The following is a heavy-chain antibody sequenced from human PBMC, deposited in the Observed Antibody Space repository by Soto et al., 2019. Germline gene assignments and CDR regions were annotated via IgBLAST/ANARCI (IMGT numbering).Heavy chain of an antibody. Sequence: QVQLVQSGAEVKKPGSSVKVSCKASGDTFSNHTISWVRQAPGQGLEWMGRIIPILGVANYAQKFQGRVTIIADKSTTTDYMELSSLRSADTAVYYCARVAEMGTVTEGYYYYMDVWGKGTTVTVSS. CDR2: IIPILGVA. CDR1: GDTFSNHT. CDR3: ARVAEMGTVTEGYYYYMDV. J-gene: IGHJ6*03. D-gene: IGHD4-17*01. V-gene: IGHV1-69*04.